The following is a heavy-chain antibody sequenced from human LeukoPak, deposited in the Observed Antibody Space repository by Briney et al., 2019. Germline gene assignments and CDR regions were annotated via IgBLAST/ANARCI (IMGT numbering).Heavy chain of an antibody. CDR2: ISSSSITI. D-gene: IGHD4-23*01. V-gene: IGHV3-48*01. CDR1: GFTFSDYS. J-gene: IGHJ4*02. Sequence: GGSLRLSRAASGFTFSDYSMNWVRQAPGKGLEWVSYISSSSITIYYADSVKGRFTVSRDNAKNSLYLQMNSLRAEDTAVYYCAREAIFTSITPSDYWGQGTLVTVSS. CDR3: AREAIFTSITPSDY.